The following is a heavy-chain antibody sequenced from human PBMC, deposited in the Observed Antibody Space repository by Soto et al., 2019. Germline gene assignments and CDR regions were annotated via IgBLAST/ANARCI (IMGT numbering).Heavy chain of an antibody. CDR1: GFTFISYA. J-gene: IGHJ4*02. Sequence: EVQLLESGGGLVQPGESLRLSCAASGFTFISYAMSWVRQAPGKGLEWVSVIRGSDDSTYYADSVKGRFTISRDNSKNTLYLQMNSLRAEDTAVYYCAKRSSSSTFDYWGQGTLVTVSS. D-gene: IGHD6-6*01. CDR2: IRGSDDST. V-gene: IGHV3-23*01. CDR3: AKRSSSSTFDY.